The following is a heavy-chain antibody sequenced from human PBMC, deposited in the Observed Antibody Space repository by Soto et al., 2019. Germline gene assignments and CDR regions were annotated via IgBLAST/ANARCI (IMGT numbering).Heavy chain of an antibody. D-gene: IGHD3-3*01. CDR1: GFTFSNYA. J-gene: IGHJ6*02. Sequence: GGSLRLSCAASGFTFSNYAMSRVRQAPGKGLEWVSVISGSGGSTYYADSVKGRFTISRDNSKNTLYLQMNSLRAEDTAVYYCAKDTYYDFWSGYHYGMDVWGQGTTVTVSS. CDR2: ISGSGGST. V-gene: IGHV3-23*01. CDR3: AKDTYYDFWSGYHYGMDV.